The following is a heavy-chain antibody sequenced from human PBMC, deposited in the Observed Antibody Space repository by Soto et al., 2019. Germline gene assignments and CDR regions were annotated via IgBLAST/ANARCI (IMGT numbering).Heavy chain of an antibody. Sequence: ETLSLTCTVSGGSVSPYYWSWIRQPPGKGLEWIAYIYNSVSTNYNPSLKSRVTISVDTSKNQFSLKLSSVTAADTAVYYCAKVVRGVSRWFDPWGQGTLVTVSS. D-gene: IGHD3-10*01. J-gene: IGHJ5*02. CDR3: AKVVRGVSRWFDP. V-gene: IGHV4-59*02. CDR2: IYNSVST. CDR1: GGSVSPYY.